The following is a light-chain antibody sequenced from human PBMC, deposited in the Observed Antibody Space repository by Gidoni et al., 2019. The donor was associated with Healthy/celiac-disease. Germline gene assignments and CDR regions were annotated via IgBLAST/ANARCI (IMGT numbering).Light chain of an antibody. J-gene: IGKJ1*01. CDR2: AAS. V-gene: IGKV1-39*01. CDR3: QQSYSTTWT. CDR1: QSISSY. Sequence: DIQITQSPSSLSASVGDRVTITCRASQSISSYLNWYQQKPGKATKLLIYAASSLQSGVPSRFSGSGSGTDFTLTISSLQTEDFATYYCQQSYSTTWTFGQGTKVEIK.